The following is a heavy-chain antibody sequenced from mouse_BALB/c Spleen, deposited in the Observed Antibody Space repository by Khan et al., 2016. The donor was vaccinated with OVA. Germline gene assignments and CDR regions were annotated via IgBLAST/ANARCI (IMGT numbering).Heavy chain of an antibody. V-gene: IGHV1-22*01. CDR2: INPNNGGT. D-gene: IGHD2-10*01. Sequence: EVQLQQSGPELVKPGASVKISCKTSGYTFTEYTMHWVKQSHGKSLEWIGRINPNNGGTSYNQKFKGKATLTVDTSSTTAYMELRSLTSEDSAVYYCARRDYPAYFWFFDVWGAGTTVTVSS. CDR3: ARRDYPAYFWFFDV. CDR1: GYTFTEYT. J-gene: IGHJ1*01.